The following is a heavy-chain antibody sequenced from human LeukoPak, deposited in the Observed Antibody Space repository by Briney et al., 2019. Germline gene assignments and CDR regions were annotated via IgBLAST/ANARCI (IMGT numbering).Heavy chain of an antibody. Sequence: PGGSLRLSCAASGFTFSSYWMHWVRQAPGKGLVWVSRINTDGSSTSYADSVKGRFTISRDNAKNTLYLQMNSLKTEDTAVYYCTTAHLTTLINYFDYWGQGTLVTVSS. CDR1: GFTFSSYW. J-gene: IGHJ4*02. CDR3: TTAHLTTLINYFDY. D-gene: IGHD4-11*01. CDR2: INTDGSST. V-gene: IGHV3-74*01.